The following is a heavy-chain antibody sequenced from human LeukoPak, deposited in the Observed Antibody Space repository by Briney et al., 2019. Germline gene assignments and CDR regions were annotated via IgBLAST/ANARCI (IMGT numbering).Heavy chain of an antibody. Sequence: SEPLSLTCAAYGGSFSGYYWSWIRQPPGKGLEWIGEINHSGSTNYNPSLKSRVTISVDTSKNQFSLKLSSVTAADTAVYYCAREGWFGELSYFDYWGQGTLVTVSS. CDR2: INHSGST. D-gene: IGHD3-10*01. CDR1: GGSFSGYY. J-gene: IGHJ4*02. CDR3: AREGWFGELSYFDY. V-gene: IGHV4-34*01.